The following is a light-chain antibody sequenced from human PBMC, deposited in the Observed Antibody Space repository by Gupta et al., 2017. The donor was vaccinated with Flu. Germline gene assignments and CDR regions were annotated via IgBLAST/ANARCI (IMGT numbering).Light chain of an antibody. CDR1: QGVSTY. CDR2: SAS. J-gene: IGKJ4*01. Sequence: IQMPQSPSSLSAPVGDRVTITCRASQGVSTYLAWFQQKPGKAPKPLIYSASSLQYGVPSRFSGSGFGTDFTLTISSLQPEDFATYYCQQYNNYPLTFGGGTKVEIK. V-gene: IGKV1-16*01. CDR3: QQYNNYPLT.